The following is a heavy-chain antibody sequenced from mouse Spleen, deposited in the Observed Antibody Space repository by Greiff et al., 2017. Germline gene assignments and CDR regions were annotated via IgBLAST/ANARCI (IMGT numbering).Heavy chain of an antibody. CDR2: INPNNGGT. D-gene: IGHD2-14*01. J-gene: IGHJ4*01. CDR1: GYTFTDYN. Sequence: EVQLQQSGPELVKPGASVKMSCKASGYTFTDYNMHWVKQSHGKSLEWIGYINPNNGGTSYNQKFKGKATLTVNKSSSTAYMELRSLTSEDSAVYYCARSIGGGSYAMDYWGQGTSVTVSS. V-gene: IGHV1-22*01. CDR3: ARSIGGGSYAMDY.